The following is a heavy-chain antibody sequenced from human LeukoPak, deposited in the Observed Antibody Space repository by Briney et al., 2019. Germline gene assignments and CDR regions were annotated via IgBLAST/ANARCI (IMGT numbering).Heavy chain of an antibody. V-gene: IGHV3-21*01. Sequence: GGSLRLSCAASGFTFSSFSMNWVRQAPGEGLEWVSSISSSSSYIYYADSVKGRFTISRDNAKNSLYLQMNSLRAEDTAVYYCARETVLVPAAIGDYWGQGTLVTVSS. CDR1: GFTFSSFS. CDR2: ISSSSSYI. J-gene: IGHJ4*02. D-gene: IGHD2-2*01. CDR3: ARETVLVPAAIGDY.